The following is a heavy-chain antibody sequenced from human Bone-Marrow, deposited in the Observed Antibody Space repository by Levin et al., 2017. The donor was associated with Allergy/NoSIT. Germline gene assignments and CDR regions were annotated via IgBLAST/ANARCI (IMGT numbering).Heavy chain of an antibody. CDR2: ISAYNGNT. CDR1: GYDFFHYG. CDR3: ARTGGVVATILEY. Sequence: PGESLKISCKASGYDFFHYGVVWVGQAPGQAFEWMGWISAYNGNTVYAQKFQGRVTMTADTSTSTAYLELRSLRSDDTAVYYCARTGGVVATILEYWGQGTLVTVSS. J-gene: IGHJ4*02. D-gene: IGHD2-8*02. V-gene: IGHV1-18*01.